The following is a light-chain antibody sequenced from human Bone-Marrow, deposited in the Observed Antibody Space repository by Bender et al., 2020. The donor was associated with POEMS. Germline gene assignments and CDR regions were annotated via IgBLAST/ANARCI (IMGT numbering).Light chain of an antibody. CDR2: RGS. Sequence: YELTQPPSVSLSPGQTARITCSGDVLSKQYAHWYRQKPGQAPVLVIYRGSERRSGIPERFSCSSSGTTVALTISGVQAEDEADYHCQSSDSSGTYVVFGGGTKLIVL. CDR3: QSSDSSGTYVV. J-gene: IGLJ2*01. CDR1: VLSKQY. V-gene: IGLV3-25*02.